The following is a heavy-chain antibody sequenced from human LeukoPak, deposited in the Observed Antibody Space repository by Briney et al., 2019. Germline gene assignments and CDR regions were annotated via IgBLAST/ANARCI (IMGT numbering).Heavy chain of an antibody. D-gene: IGHD4-17*01. CDR3: ARGGGYGDSQNRIGAFDI. J-gene: IGHJ3*02. V-gene: IGHV4-59*01. CDR1: GGSISNYY. Sequence: PSETLSLTCTVSGGSISNYYWSWIRQPPGKGLEWSGYIYYSGSTNYNPSLESRVTISVDTSKNQFSLKLSSVTAADTAVYYCARGGGYGDSQNRIGAFDIWGQGTMVTVSS. CDR2: IYYSGST.